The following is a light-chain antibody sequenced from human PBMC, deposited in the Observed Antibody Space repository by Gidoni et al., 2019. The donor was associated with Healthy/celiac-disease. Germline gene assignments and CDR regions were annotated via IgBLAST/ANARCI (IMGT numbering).Light chain of an antibody. CDR1: KLGDKY. CDR3: QAWDSSTVV. Sequence: YELTQPPSVAVSPGQTASITCSGDKLGDKYACWYQQKPGQSPVLVIYQDSKRPSGIPERFSGSNSGNTATLTISGTQAMDEADYYCQAWDSSTVVFGGGTKLTVL. J-gene: IGLJ2*01. V-gene: IGLV3-1*01. CDR2: QDS.